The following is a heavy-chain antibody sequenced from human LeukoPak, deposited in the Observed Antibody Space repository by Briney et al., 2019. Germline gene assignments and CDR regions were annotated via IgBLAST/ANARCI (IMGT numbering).Heavy chain of an antibody. CDR3: ARDLRTSGYSYGYNWFDP. V-gene: IGHV1-18*01. D-gene: IGHD5-18*01. CDR1: GYTFINYG. Sequence: GASVKVSCKASGYTFINYGITWVRQAPGQGLEWMGWISAYNGNTNYAQKLQGRVTMTTDTSTSTAYMELRSLRSDDTAVYYCARDLRTSGYSYGYNWFDPWGQGTLVTVSS. CDR2: ISAYNGNT. J-gene: IGHJ5*02.